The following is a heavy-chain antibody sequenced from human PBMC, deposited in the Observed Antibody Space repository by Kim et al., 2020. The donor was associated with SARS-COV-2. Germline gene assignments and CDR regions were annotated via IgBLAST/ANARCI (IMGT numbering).Heavy chain of an antibody. CDR3: AREVGGDGEQQLVRFGNYFDY. J-gene: IGHJ4*02. Sequence: SETLSLTCAVYGGSFSGYYWSWIRQPPGKGLEWIGEINHSGSTNYNPSLKSRVTISVDTSKNQFSLKLSSVAAADTAVYYCAREVGGDGEQQLVRFGNYFDYWGQGTLVTVSS. CDR1: GGSFSGYY. V-gene: IGHV4-34*01. D-gene: IGHD6-13*01. CDR2: INHSGST.